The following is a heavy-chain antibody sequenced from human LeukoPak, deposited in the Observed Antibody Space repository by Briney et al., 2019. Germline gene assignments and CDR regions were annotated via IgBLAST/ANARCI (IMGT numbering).Heavy chain of an antibody. J-gene: IGHJ6*02. CDR2: INHSGST. CDR3: ARGDYDILTGYPYYYYYGMDV. D-gene: IGHD3-9*01. V-gene: IGHV4-34*01. CDR1: GGSFSGYY. Sequence: KASDTLSLTCAVYGGSFSGYYWSWIRQPPGKGLEWIGEINHSGSTNYNPSLKSRVTISVDTSKSQFSLKLSSVTAADTAVYYCARGDYDILTGYPYYYYYGMDVWGQGTTVTVSS.